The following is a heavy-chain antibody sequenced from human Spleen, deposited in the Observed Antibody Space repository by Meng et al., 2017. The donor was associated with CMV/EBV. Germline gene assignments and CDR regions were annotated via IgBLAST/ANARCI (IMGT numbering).Heavy chain of an antibody. Sequence: SETLTLTCALSGGSISTNHWWSWVRQPPGKGLEWIGEVFHSGSTNYNPSLESRVTISMDRSNNQFPLSLTSVTAADTAVYYCASARWDCWGQGTPVTVSS. J-gene: IGHJ4*01. D-gene: IGHD6-13*01. V-gene: IGHV4-4*02. CDR2: VFHSGST. CDR3: ASARWDC. CDR1: GGSISTNHW.